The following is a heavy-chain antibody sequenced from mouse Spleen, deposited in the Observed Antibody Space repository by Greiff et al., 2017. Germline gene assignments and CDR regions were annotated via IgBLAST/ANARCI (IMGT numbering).Heavy chain of an antibody. J-gene: IGHJ3*01. CDR2: INPSTGGT. CDR3: AVESGGFAY. V-gene: IGHV1-42*01. CDR1: GYSFTGYY. Sequence: VQLQQSGPELVKPGASVKISCKASGYSFTGYYMNWVKQSPEKSLEWIGEINPSTGGTTYNQKFKAKATLTVDKSSSTAYMQLKSLTSEDSAVYYCAVESGGFAYWGQGTLVTVSA.